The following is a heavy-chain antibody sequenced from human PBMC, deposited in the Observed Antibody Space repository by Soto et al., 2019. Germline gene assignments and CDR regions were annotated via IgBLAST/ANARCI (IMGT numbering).Heavy chain of an antibody. V-gene: IGHV1-18*01. CDR3: ARVGLRGVVVVAATLADY. CDR1: GYTFTSYG. CDR2: ISAYNGNT. J-gene: IGHJ4*02. Sequence: QVQLVQSGAEVKKPGASVKVSCKASGYTFTSYGISWVRQAPGQGLEWMGWISAYNGNTNYAQKLQGRVTMTTDTSTSTAYMELRSLRSNDTAVYYCARVGLRGVVVVAATLADYWGQGTLVTVSS. D-gene: IGHD2-15*01.